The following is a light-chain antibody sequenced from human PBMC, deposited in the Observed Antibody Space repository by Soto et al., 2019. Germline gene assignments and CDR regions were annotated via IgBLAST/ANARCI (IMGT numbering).Light chain of an antibody. CDR3: TSYTNGATLI. J-gene: IGLJ2*01. CDR2: DVT. V-gene: IGLV2-14*03. CDR1: SSDIGAYNY. Sequence: QSVLTQPASVSGSPGQSITISCTGTSSDIGAYNYVSWYQHPPGKAPKLIIYDVTSRPSGISRRFSGSKSGSVASLTISGLQAEDEADYYCTSYTNGATLIFGGGTKLTVL.